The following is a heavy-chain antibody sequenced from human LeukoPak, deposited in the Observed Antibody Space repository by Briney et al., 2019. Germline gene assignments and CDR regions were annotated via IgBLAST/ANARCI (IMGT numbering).Heavy chain of an antibody. CDR1: GFPFSSYW. CDR2: IASDGSST. J-gene: IGHJ4*02. CDR3: ARGRPHGNDY. V-gene: IGHV3-74*01. Sequence: GGSLRLSCVASGFPFSSYWMTWVRQAPGKGLVWVSRIASDGSSTTYADSVKGRFSISRDNAKNTLYLQMNSLRVEDTAVYYCARGRPHGNDYWGQGTLVTVSS. D-gene: IGHD4-23*01.